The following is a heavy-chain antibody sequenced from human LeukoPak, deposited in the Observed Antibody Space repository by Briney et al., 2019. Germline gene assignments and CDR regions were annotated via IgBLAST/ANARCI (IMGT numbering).Heavy chain of an antibody. Sequence: ASVKVSCKASGYTFTDYYMHRVRQAPGQGLEWMGRVNPNSGIANYAQRFQGRVTMTRDTSISTAYMELSGLRSDDTALYYCARGNARSWYFLYWGQGTLVTVSS. V-gene: IGHV1-2*06. J-gene: IGHJ4*02. CDR1: GYTFTDYY. D-gene: IGHD6-13*01. CDR2: VNPNSGIA. CDR3: ARGNARSWYFLY.